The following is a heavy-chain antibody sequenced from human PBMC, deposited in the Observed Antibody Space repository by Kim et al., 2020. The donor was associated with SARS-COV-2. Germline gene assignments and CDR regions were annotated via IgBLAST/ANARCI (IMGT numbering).Heavy chain of an antibody. V-gene: IGHV4-39*01. Sequence: SLKSRVTISVDTSKNQFSLKLSSVTAADTAVYYCARLRLDSSGYYYGMDVWGQGTTVTVSS. D-gene: IGHD3-22*01. J-gene: IGHJ6*02. CDR3: ARLRLDSSGYYYGMDV.